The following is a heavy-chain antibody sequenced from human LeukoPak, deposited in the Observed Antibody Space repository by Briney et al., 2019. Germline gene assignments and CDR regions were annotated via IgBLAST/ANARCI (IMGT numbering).Heavy chain of an antibody. CDR2: ISTSSRYI. CDR1: GFTLSNYD. V-gene: IGHV3-21*01. CDR3: ARADWSSSTCYLRRSWFDP. J-gene: IGHJ5*02. Sequence: AGSLTLSCAASGFTLSNYDMNWVRQAPGKGLEWVSSISTSSRYIYYKDSVRGRFTISRDDAKNPLYLEMNSLRAEDTAVYYCARADWSSSTCYLRRSWFDPWGQGTLVTVSS. D-gene: IGHD2-2*01.